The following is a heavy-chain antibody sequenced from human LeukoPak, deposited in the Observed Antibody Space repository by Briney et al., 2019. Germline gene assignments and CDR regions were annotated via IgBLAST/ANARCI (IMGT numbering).Heavy chain of an antibody. D-gene: IGHD6-19*01. CDR1: GFNFGDYG. CDR2: IGSSGSDI. CDR3: AKMEGGSGPYYFDY. V-gene: IGHV3-23*01. J-gene: IGHJ4*02. Sequence: PGGSLRLSCAASGFNFGDYGMNWVRQAPGSGLEWVASIGSSGSDIYYADSVKGRFTISRDNSKTTLYLQMNSLRAEDTAVYYCAKMEGGSGPYYFDYWGQGTLVTVSS.